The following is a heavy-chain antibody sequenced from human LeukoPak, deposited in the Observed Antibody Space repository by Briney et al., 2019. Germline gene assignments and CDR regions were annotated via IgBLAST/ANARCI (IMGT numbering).Heavy chain of an antibody. J-gene: IGHJ6*02. CDR2: ISYDGSNK. CDR1: GFTFSSYA. CDR3: AGLISDCSSTSCYAEWQDGMDV. Sequence: PGGSLRLSCAASGFTFSSYAMHWVRQAPGKGLEWVAAISYDGSNKYYADSVKGRFTISRDNSKNTLYLQMNSLRAEDTAVYYCAGLISDCSSTSCYAEWQDGMDVWGQGTTVTVSS. V-gene: IGHV3-30-3*01. D-gene: IGHD2-2*01.